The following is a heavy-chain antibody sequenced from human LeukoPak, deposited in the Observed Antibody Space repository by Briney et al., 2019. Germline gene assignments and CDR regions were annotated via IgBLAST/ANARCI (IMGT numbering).Heavy chain of an antibody. CDR3: ARHVYGEGMVV. Sequence: PSETLSLTCTVSGGSLNGYYWGWIRQPPGKGLECIVYIHSSEGTAHNASLKSRLTISLDTSKNQFSLTLSSVTAADTAVYYCARHVYGEGMVVWGEGTTVTVSS. CDR2: IHSSEGT. J-gene: IGHJ6*04. CDR1: GGSLNGYY. V-gene: IGHV4-59*08. D-gene: IGHD4-17*01.